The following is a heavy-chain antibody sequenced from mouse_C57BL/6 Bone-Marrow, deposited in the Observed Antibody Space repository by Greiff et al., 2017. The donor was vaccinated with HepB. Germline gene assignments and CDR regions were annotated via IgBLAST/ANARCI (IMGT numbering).Heavy chain of an antibody. D-gene: IGHD1-1*01. CDR2: IDPETGGT. Sequence: QVQLKESGAELVRPGASVTLSCKASGYTFTDYEMHWVKQTPVHGLEWIGAIDPETGGTAYNQKFKGKAILTADKSSSTAYMELRSLTSEDSAVYYCTSRVYYYGSSLWGTGTTVTVSS. CDR3: TSRVYYYGSSL. CDR1: GYTFTDYE. J-gene: IGHJ1*03. V-gene: IGHV1-15*01.